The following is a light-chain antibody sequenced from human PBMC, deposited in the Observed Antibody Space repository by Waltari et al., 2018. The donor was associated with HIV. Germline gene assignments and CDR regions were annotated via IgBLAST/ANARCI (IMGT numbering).Light chain of an antibody. CDR1: ANGFALRTF. CDR2: DVD. Sequence: SAVTPPPPVSAPPGHAVTVSCTCAANGFALRTFFSWYQQHPATLPSLLFSDVDSRASGVPDRFSASKSGETAFLTISGLRAEDEGLYCCASFASDDTVVFGGGTIVTVL. J-gene: IGLJ3*02. V-gene: IGLV2-14*03. CDR3: ASFASDDTVV.